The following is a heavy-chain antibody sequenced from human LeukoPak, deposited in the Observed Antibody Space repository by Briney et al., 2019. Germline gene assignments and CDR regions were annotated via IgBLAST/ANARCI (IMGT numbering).Heavy chain of an antibody. J-gene: IGHJ4*02. D-gene: IGHD5-12*01. Sequence: GGSLRLSCAASGFTFSSYWMHWVRQAPGKGLMWVSRINSDGSSTSYADSVKGRFTISRDNAKNTLYLQMNSLRAEDTAVFYCARVGQAGYVGYPLDYRGQGTLVTASS. CDR1: GFTFSSYW. V-gene: IGHV3-74*01. CDR2: INSDGSST. CDR3: ARVGQAGYVGYPLDY.